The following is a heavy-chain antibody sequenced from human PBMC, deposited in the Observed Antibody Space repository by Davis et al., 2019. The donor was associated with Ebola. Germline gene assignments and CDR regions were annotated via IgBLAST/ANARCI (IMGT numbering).Heavy chain of an antibody. CDR1: GYIFTSYS. CDR2: MNPNNGNT. Sequence: ASVKVSCKASGYIFTSYSINWVRLASGQGLEWMGWMNPNNGNTGYAEKFEGRVTMTRDTSKSTAYMELRSLRSDDTAIYYCARGLYTSAFDWFDSWGQGALVTVTS. J-gene: IGHJ5*01. V-gene: IGHV1-8*01. CDR3: ARGLYTSAFDWFDS. D-gene: IGHD1-26*01.